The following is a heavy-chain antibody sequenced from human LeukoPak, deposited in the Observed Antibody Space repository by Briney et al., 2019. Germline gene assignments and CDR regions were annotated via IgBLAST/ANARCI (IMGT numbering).Heavy chain of an antibody. CDR2: IYYSGNT. Sequence: PSETLSLTCTVSSGSISSSSYYWGWIRQPPGKGLEWIGSIYYSGNTHYNPSLKSRVTISVDTSKNQFSLKLSSVTAADTAVYYCARSNGSYFRGDYWGQGTLVTVS. J-gene: IGHJ4*02. CDR3: ARSNGSYFRGDY. D-gene: IGHD2-8*01. V-gene: IGHV4-39*01. CDR1: SGSISSSSYY.